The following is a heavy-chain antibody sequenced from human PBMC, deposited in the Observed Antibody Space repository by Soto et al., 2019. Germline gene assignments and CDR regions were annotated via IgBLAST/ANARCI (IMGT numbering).Heavy chain of an antibody. D-gene: IGHD5-12*01. CDR3: APLSVSLSGPYGIHV. Sequence: SETLSLTCIVAGYSVTSSDYYWAWIRQPPGKWLEWIGSMFYSGLTYYNPSLKSRVTLSVDTSKNQFSVRLNSVTAADTAVYYCAPLSVSLSGPYGIHVWGQGTTVTVSS. J-gene: IGHJ6*02. V-gene: IGHV4-39*01. CDR1: GYSVTSSDYY. CDR2: MFYSGLT.